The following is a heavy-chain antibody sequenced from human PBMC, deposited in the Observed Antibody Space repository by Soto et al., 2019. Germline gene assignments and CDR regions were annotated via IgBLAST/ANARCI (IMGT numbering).Heavy chain of an antibody. CDR1: GGSLSSYY. CDR2: IYYAGTT. D-gene: IGHD3-22*01. CDR3: ARLGGYYQALDS. V-gene: IGHV4-59*08. Sequence: QVQLQESGPGLVKPSETLSLTCTVSGGSLSSYYWSWTRQPPGKGLEWIGYIYYAGTTTYNPSLKSRVTISVDTSKSQFSLKLNSVTAAGTAVYYCARLGGYYQALDSWGQGTLVTVSS. J-gene: IGHJ4*02.